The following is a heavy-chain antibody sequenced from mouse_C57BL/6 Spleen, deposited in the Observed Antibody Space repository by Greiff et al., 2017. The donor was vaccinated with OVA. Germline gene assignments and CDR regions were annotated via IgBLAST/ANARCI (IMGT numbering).Heavy chain of an antibody. V-gene: IGHV1-61*01. Sequence: QVQLQQPGAELVRPGSSVKLSCKASGYTFTSYWMDWVKQRPGQGLEWIGNIYPSDSETHYNQKFKDKATLTVDKSSSTAYMQLSSLTSEDSAVYYGARRGTVVATDYWYFDVWGTGTTVTVSS. J-gene: IGHJ1*03. CDR3: ARRGTVVATDYWYFDV. D-gene: IGHD1-1*01. CDR1: GYTFTSYW. CDR2: IYPSDSET.